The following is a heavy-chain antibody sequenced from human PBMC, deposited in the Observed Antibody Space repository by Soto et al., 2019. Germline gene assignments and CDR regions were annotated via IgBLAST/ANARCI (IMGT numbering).Heavy chain of an antibody. J-gene: IGHJ4*02. CDR2: IWFDGSNK. D-gene: IGHD3-22*01. CDR3: ARAYDTSGYPYFDY. V-gene: IGHV3-33*01. CDR1: GFTLRRYG. Sequence: GGSLRLSCAASGFTLRRYGMHWVRQAPGKGLEWVAVIWFDGSNKNYADSVKGRFTVSKDNSKNTLYLQMDGLGAEDTAVYYCARAYDTSGYPYFDYWGQGTLVTVSS.